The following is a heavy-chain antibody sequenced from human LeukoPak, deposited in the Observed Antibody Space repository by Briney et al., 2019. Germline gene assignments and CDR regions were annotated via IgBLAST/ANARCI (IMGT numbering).Heavy chain of an antibody. CDR3: ARDLDTTVTMKGMDV. Sequence: SETLSLTCSVSGDSINNYYWTWIRQPAGKGLEWIGRMWNNENIKYNPSLESRVTMSIDTSKNQFSLRLTSVTAADTAVYYCARDLDTTVTMKGMDVWGKGTTVTVSS. V-gene: IGHV4-4*07. CDR2: MWNNENI. D-gene: IGHD4-17*01. CDR1: GDSINNYY. J-gene: IGHJ6*04.